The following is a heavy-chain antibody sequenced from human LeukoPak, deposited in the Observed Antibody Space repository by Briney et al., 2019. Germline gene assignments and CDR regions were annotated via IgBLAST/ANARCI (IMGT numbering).Heavy chain of an antibody. CDR1: GGSISSSSYF. V-gene: IGHV4-39*07. D-gene: IGHD2-21*02. CDR3: ARAGSSGDDGFDY. J-gene: IGHJ4*02. Sequence: SETLSLTCTVSGGSISSSSYFWGWIRQPPGKGLEWIGEINHSGSTNYTPSLRSRVTISVDTSKNQFSLKLSSVTAADTAVYYCARAGSSGDDGFDYWGQGTLVTVSS. CDR2: INHSGST.